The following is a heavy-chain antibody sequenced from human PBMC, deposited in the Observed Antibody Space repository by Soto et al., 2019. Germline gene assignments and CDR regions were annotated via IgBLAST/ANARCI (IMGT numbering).Heavy chain of an antibody. D-gene: IGHD2-2*01. CDR2: INDDGITT. CDR3: ARDGTSCYDY. CDR1: GLTFSSYR. J-gene: IGHJ4*02. Sequence: GGSLRLSCAASGLTFSSYRMHWVRQAPGKGLVWVSRINDDGITTSDADSVKGRFTISRDNAKNTLYLQMNSLRAEDTAVYYCARDGTSCYDYWGQGTLVTVSS. V-gene: IGHV3-74*01.